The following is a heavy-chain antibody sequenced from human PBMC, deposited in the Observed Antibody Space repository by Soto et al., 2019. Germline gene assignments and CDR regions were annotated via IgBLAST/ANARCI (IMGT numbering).Heavy chain of an antibody. CDR1: GGSISSGGYS. J-gene: IGHJ5*02. CDR2: IYHSGST. D-gene: IGHD6-6*01. CDR3: ARDGLYSSSSGFDP. V-gene: IGHV4-30-2*01. Sequence: KPSETLSLTCAVSGGSISSGGYSWSWIRQPPGKGLEWIGYIYHSGSTYYNPSLKSRVTISVDRSKNQFSLKLSSVTAADTAVYYCARDGLYSSSSGFDPWGQGTLVTVSS.